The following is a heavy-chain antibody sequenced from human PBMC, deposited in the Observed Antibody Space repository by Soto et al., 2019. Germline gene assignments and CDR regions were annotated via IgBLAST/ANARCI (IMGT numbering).Heavy chain of an antibody. CDR3: ARMETFGSLKWLDP. CDR2: MNPGSGDT. V-gene: IGHV1-8*01. Sequence: GSAVKVSCKASGYSFTNNDVSWVRQATGQGLEWMGWMNPGSGDTGYAQKFQGRVTMTRDISIATAYMELSSLRSDDTAIYYCARMETFGSLKWLDPSGQGTCVTVSS. D-gene: IGHD3-16*01. CDR1: GYSFTNND. J-gene: IGHJ5*02.